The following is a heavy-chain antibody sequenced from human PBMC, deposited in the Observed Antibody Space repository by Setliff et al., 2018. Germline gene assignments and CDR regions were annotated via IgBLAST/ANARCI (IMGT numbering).Heavy chain of an antibody. Sequence: SVKVSCKASGGTFINYAISWVRQAPGQGLEWMGGIIPIFGTANYAQKFQGRVTITADESTSTAYMELSSLRSEDTAVYYCARVSRTIVAARGFDYRGQGTLVTV. CDR3: ARVSRTIVAARGFDY. V-gene: IGHV1-69*13. CDR1: GGTFINYA. CDR2: IIPIFGTA. D-gene: IGHD1-26*01. J-gene: IGHJ4*02.